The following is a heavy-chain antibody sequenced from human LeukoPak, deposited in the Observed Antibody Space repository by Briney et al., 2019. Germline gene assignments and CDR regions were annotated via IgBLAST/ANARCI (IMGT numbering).Heavy chain of an antibody. Sequence: PGGSLRLSCAASGFTFSSYAMSWVRQAPGKGLEWVSAISGSGGSTYYADSVKGRFTISRDNSKNTLYLQMNSLRAEDTAVYYCAKDQGIVVVEAATGFDYWGQGTLVTVSS. CDR2: ISGSGGST. V-gene: IGHV3-23*01. D-gene: IGHD2-15*01. CDR1: GFTFSSYA. J-gene: IGHJ4*02. CDR3: AKDQGIVVVEAATGFDY.